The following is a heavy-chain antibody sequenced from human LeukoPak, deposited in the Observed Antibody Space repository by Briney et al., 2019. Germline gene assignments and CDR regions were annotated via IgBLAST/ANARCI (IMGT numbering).Heavy chain of an antibody. CDR1: GFTFSGYG. CDR3: AKDLQYTIGCDY. J-gene: IGHJ4*02. Sequence: GGSLRLSCAASGFTFSGYGMHWVRQAPGKGLEWVAVISYDGSNKYYADSVKGRFTISRDNSKNTLYLQMNSLRAEDTAVYYCAKDLQYTIGCDYWGQGTLVTVSS. D-gene: IGHD3-3*01. V-gene: IGHV3-30*18. CDR2: ISYDGSNK.